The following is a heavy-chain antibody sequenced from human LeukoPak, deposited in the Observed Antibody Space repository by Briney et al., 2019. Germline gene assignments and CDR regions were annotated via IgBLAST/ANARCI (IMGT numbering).Heavy chain of an antibody. J-gene: IGHJ4*02. CDR1: GFTFSTFA. CDR2: MSGSGGSGT. CDR3: AKGYYGGSATHFDS. Sequence: GGSLRLSCAASGFTFSTFAMSWVRQAPGQGLERVSVMSGSGGSGTYYADSVKGRFTISRDNSKNTLFLEMNSLRAEDTALYFCAKGYYGGSATHFDSWGQGVMVTVSS. D-gene: IGHD4-23*01. V-gene: IGHV3-23*01.